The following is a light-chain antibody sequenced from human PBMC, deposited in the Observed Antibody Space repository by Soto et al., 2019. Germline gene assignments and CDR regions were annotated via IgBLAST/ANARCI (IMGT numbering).Light chain of an antibody. CDR3: CSHAGSYTYV. V-gene: IGLV2-11*01. J-gene: IGLJ1*01. Sequence: QSVLTQPRSVSGSPGQSVTISCTGTSSDVGGYNYVSWYQQHPGKAPKLMIYDVSKRPSGVPDRFSGSKSGNTASLTISGLQAEDEADYYCCSHAGSYTYVFGTGTKVT. CDR1: SSDVGGYNY. CDR2: DVS.